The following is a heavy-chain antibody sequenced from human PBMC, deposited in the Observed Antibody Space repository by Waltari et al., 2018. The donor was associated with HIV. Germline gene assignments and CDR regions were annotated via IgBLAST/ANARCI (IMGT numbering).Heavy chain of an antibody. V-gene: IGHV1-18*01. CDR2: ISPNNGNT. Sequence: QVQLVQSGVEVKKPGASVKVSCKASGYTFTSYGIPWGRPAPGQGLEWMGWISPNNGNTNYAQKLQGRVSMTTDTSTSTAYMELRSLRSDDTAVYYCARGGYYYPSGGSPAWYYGMDVWGQGTTVTVSS. D-gene: IGHD3-10*01. CDR1: GYTFTSYG. CDR3: ARGGYYYPSGGSPAWYYGMDV. J-gene: IGHJ6*02.